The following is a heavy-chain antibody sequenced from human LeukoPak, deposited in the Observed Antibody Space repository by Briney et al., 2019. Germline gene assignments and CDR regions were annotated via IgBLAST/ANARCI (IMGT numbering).Heavy chain of an antibody. CDR3: VRVGGASSILSAFDI. V-gene: IGHV4-59*01. CDR1: GGSIKSYY. J-gene: IGHJ3*02. Sequence: SETLSLTCTVSGGSIKSYYWSWIRQPPGKGLEWIGYIYYSETINYNPSLTSRVTISLDTSKNQVSLKLTSVTAADTAVYYCVRVGGASSILSAFDIWGQGAMVTVSS. D-gene: IGHD6-6*01. CDR2: IYYSETI.